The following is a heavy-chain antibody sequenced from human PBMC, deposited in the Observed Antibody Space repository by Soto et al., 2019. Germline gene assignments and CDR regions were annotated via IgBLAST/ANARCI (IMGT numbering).Heavy chain of an antibody. V-gene: IGHV3-15*01. CDR3: TTDLVPAAHAYYFDY. Sequence: GGSLRLSCAASGFTFSNAWMSWVRQAPGKGLEWVGRIKSKTDGGTTDYAAPVKGRFTISREDSKNTLYLQMNSLKTEDTAVYYCTTDLVPAAHAYYFDYWGQGTLVTVSS. J-gene: IGHJ4*02. D-gene: IGHD2-2*01. CDR1: GFTFSNAW. CDR2: IKSKTDGGTT.